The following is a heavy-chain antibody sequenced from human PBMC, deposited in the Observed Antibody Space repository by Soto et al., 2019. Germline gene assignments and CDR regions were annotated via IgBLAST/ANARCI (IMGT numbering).Heavy chain of an antibody. CDR2: MYHTGNA. D-gene: IGHD6-13*01. V-gene: IGHV4-59*01. Sequence: KTSKTLSLTCSVSGGSLSGYYWSWIRQPPGKGLEYIAYMYHTGNAKYNPSLQSRVTLSVDTSKNQFSLKLSSVTAADTAVYYCARERISAAGTRWFDPWGQGTLVTVSS. J-gene: IGHJ5*02. CDR1: GGSLSGYY. CDR3: ARERISAAGTRWFDP.